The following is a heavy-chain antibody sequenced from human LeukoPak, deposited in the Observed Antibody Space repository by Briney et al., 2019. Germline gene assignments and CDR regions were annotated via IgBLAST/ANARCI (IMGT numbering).Heavy chain of an antibody. J-gene: IGHJ6*03. CDR2: IHKSAIT. D-gene: IGHD3-10*01. Sequence: PGGSLRLSCAASGFTVSSNYMTWVRQAPGKGLEWVSVIHKSAITYYADTVKGRFTISRDNSKNMLYLQMNSLRAEDTAVYYCARSLRVRGVPDYMDVWGKGTTVTISS. CDR3: ARSLRVRGVPDYMDV. CDR1: GFTVSSNY. V-gene: IGHV3-53*01.